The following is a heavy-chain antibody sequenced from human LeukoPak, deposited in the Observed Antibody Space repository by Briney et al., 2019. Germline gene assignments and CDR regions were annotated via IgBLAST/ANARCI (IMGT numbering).Heavy chain of an antibody. CDR2: ISDDGSNE. D-gene: IGHD1-7*01. J-gene: IGHJ3*02. CDR3: ARDARYNWNFDDAFDI. V-gene: IGHV3-30-3*01. Sequence: GGSLRLSCEVSGFIFRKYNMHWVRQAPGKGLEWVAAISDDGSNEHDADSVKGRFTISRDNSMNTLHLQMSSLRAEDTAVYYCARDARYNWNFDDAFDIWGQGTMVTVSS. CDR1: GFIFRKYN.